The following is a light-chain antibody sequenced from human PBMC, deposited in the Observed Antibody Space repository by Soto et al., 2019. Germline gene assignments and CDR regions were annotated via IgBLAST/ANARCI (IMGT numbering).Light chain of an antibody. CDR1: GSDVGGYNY. V-gene: IGLV2-14*01. J-gene: IGLJ1*01. CDR3: TSFTSASTYV. Sequence: QSALTQPASVSGSPGQSITISCTGTGSDVGGYNYVSWYQQHPGKAPKLMIYEVSNRPSGVSDRFSGSKSANTASLTISGLQAEDEADYYCTSFTSASTYVFGSGTKLTVL. CDR2: EVS.